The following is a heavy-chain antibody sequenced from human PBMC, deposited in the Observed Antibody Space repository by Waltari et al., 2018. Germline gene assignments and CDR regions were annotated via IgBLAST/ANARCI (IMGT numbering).Heavy chain of an antibody. Sequence: QVQLVQSGAEVQKPGASVKVSCKASGYTFTSYAMHWVRQAPGQRLEWMGWINAGNGNTKYSQKFQGRVTITRDTSASTAYMELSSLRSEDTAVYYCARDREWELGWFDPWGQGTLVTVSS. CDR1: GYTFTSYA. CDR3: ARDREWELGWFDP. V-gene: IGHV1-3*01. CDR2: INAGNGNT. D-gene: IGHD1-26*01. J-gene: IGHJ5*02.